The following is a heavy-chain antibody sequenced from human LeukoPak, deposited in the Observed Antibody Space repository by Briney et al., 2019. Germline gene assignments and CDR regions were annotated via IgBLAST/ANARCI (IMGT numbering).Heavy chain of an antibody. CDR3: ARPRGDLWSGYDY. CDR2: TYYSGST. D-gene: IGHD3-3*01. V-gene: IGHV4-39*01. Sequence: SETLSLTCSVSGGSISRSSYYWTWIRQSPGRGLEWIGNTYYSGSTLYNPSLKSRVTISVDTSKTQFSLRLTSVTAEDTAVYYCARPRGDLWSGYDYWGQGVPGTVSP. CDR1: GGSISRSSYY. J-gene: IGHJ4*02.